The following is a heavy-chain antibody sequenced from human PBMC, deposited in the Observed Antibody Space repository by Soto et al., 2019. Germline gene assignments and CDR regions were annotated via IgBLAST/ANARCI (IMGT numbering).Heavy chain of an antibody. J-gene: IGHJ4*02. CDR1: GGSISSYY. V-gene: IGHV4-59*08. Sequence: SETLSLTCTVSGGSISSYYWSWIRQPPGKGLEWIGYIYYSGSTNYNPSLKSRVTISVDTSKNQFSLKLSSVTAADTAVYYCARYRYSSYFDYWGQGTLVTVSS. CDR2: IYYSGST. CDR3: ARYRYSSYFDY. D-gene: IGHD6-13*01.